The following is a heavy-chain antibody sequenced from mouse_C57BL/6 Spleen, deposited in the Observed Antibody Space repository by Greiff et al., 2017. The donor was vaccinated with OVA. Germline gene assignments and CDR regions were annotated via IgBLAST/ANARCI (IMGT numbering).Heavy chain of an antibody. CDR2: ISSGSSTI. CDR3: ARGNDGYLDY. Sequence: DVKLVESGGGLVKPGGSLKLSCAASGFTFSDYGMHWVHQAPEKGLEWVAYISSGSSTIYYADTVKGRFTISRDNAKNTLFLQMTSLRSEDTAMYYCARGNDGYLDYWGQGTTLTVSS. V-gene: IGHV5-17*01. J-gene: IGHJ2*01. CDR1: GFTFSDYG. D-gene: IGHD2-3*01.